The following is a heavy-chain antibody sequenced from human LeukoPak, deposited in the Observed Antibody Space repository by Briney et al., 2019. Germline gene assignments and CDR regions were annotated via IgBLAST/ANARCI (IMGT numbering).Heavy chain of an antibody. J-gene: IGHJ4*02. D-gene: IGHD6-13*01. CDR3: ARDPIGSRWPYYFDY. V-gene: IGHV1-18*01. CDR1: GYTFTSYG. Sequence: ASVKVSCKASGYTFTSYGISWVRQAPGQGLEWMGWISAYNGNTNYAQELQGRVTMTTDTSTSTAYMELRSLRSDDTAVYYCARDPIGSRWPYYFDYWGQGTLVTVSS. CDR2: ISAYNGNT.